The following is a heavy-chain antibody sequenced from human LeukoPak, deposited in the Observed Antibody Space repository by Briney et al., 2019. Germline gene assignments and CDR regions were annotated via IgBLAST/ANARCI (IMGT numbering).Heavy chain of an antibody. CDR1: GGSISSGGYY. Sequence: SETLSLTCTVSGGSISSGGYYWSCIRQPAGKGLEWIGRIYTSGSTNYNPSLKSRVTISVDTSKNQFSLKLSSATAADTAVYYCARQPVVGAIEWGQRNLMTVSS. D-gene: IGHD1-26*01. CDR2: IYTSGST. V-gene: IGHV4-61*02. CDR3: ARQPVVGAIE. J-gene: IGHJ1*01.